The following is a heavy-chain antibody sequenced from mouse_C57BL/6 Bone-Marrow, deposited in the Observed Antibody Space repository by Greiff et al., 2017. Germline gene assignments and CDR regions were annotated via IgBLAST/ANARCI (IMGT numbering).Heavy chain of an antibody. D-gene: IGHD1-1*01. CDR3: ARRGYYYGSSSHWYFDV. J-gene: IGHJ1*03. CDR1: GYTFTSYW. Sequence: QVQLQQPGAELVRPGTSVKLSCKASGYTFTSYWMHWVKQRPGQGLEWIGVIDPSDSYTNYNQKFKGKATLTVDTSSSTAYMQLSSLTSEDSAVYYCARRGYYYGSSSHWYFDVWGTGTTVTVSS. V-gene: IGHV1-59*01. CDR2: IDPSDSYT.